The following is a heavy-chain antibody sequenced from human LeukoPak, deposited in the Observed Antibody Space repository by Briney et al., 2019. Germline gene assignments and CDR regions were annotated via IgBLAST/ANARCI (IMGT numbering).Heavy chain of an antibody. CDR3: AKGVAGSAYYMDV. Sequence: GGSLRLSCAASGFTFDDYGMSWVRQAPGKGLEWVSGINWNGGSTGYADSVKGRFTISRDNAKNSLYLQMNSLRAEDTAVYYCAKGVAGSAYYMDVWGQGTMVTVSS. V-gene: IGHV3-20*04. CDR2: INWNGGST. CDR1: GFTFDDYG. D-gene: IGHD6-19*01. J-gene: IGHJ6*03.